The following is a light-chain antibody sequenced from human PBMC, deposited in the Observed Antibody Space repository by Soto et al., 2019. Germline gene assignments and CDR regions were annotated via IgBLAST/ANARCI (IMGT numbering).Light chain of an antibody. V-gene: IGKV3-20*01. Sequence: EIVLTQSPGTLSLSPGERATLSCRASQSVSSSYLAWYQQKPGQAPRLLIYGASSRATGIPDRFSGSGSGTDFTLTISRLEPEDFAVYYCQHRWTFGQGNKVDIK. CDR2: GAS. CDR1: QSVSSSY. J-gene: IGKJ1*01. CDR3: QHRWT.